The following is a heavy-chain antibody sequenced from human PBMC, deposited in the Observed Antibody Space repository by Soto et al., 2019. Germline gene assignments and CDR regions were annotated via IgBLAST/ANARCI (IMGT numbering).Heavy chain of an antibody. D-gene: IGHD2-2*01. Sequence: ASVTVSCKTSGYTFTSYAISWVRQAPGQGLEWMGWINPNSGSTNYAQKLQGRVTMTRDTSISTAYMELSRLRSDDTAVYYCARGGPLGYCSSTSCQPWFDPWGQGTLVTVSS. J-gene: IGHJ5*02. CDR1: GYTFTSYA. V-gene: IGHV1-2*02. CDR2: INPNSGST. CDR3: ARGGPLGYCSSTSCQPWFDP.